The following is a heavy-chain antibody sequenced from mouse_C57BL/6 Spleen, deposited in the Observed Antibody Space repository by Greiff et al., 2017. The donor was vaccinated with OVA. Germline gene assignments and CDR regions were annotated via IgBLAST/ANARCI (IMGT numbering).Heavy chain of an antibody. CDR2: IYPRDGST. J-gene: IGHJ4*01. CDR3: ARPLTGTGRYAMDY. CDR1: GYTFTSSD. Sequence: QVQLQQSGPELVKPGASVKLSCKASGYTFTSSDINWVKQRPGQGLEWIGWIYPRDGSTKYNEKFKGKATLTVDTSSSTAYMELHSLTSEDSAVYFCARPLTGTGRYAMDYWGQGTSVTVSS. D-gene: IGHD4-1*01. V-gene: IGHV1-85*01.